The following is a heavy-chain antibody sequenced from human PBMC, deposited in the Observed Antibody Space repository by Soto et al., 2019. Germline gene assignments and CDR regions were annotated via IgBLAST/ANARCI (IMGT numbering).Heavy chain of an antibody. CDR3: ARAPNQYSSSWPNYFDY. CDR1: GGSISSYY. Sequence: SETLSLTCTVSGGSISSYYWSWIRQPPGKGLEWIGYIYYSGSTNYNPSLKSRVTISVDTPKNQFSLKLSSVTAADTAVYYCARAPNQYSSSWPNYFDYWGQGTLVTVSS. V-gene: IGHV4-59*01. D-gene: IGHD6-13*01. J-gene: IGHJ4*02. CDR2: IYYSGST.